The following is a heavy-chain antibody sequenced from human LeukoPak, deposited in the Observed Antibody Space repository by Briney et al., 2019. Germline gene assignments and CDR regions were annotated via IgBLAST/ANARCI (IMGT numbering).Heavy chain of an antibody. CDR3: ARSQSSSLFDY. D-gene: IGHD6-13*01. Sequence: GGSLRLSCAASGFSFSAYGVHWVRQAPGKGLEWVAVIWYDGSSKDYADSVKGRFTFSRDNSKNTLYLQMNSLTVEDTAVYYCARSQSSSLFDYWGQGTLVTVSS. J-gene: IGHJ4*02. CDR2: IWYDGSSK. CDR1: GFSFSAYG. V-gene: IGHV3-33*01.